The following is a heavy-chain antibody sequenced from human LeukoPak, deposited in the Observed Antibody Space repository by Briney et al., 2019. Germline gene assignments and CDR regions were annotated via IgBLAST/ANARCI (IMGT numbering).Heavy chain of an antibody. D-gene: IGHD3-10*01. J-gene: IGHJ3*02. Sequence: GGSLRLSCAASGLTFSSYEMNWVRQAPGKGLEWVSYISSSGRTIYYADSVKGRFTVSRDNAKNSLYLQMNSLRAEDTAVYYCARDRESLAFDIWGQGTMVTVSS. CDR2: ISSSGRTI. CDR3: ARDRESLAFDI. V-gene: IGHV3-48*03. CDR1: GLTFSSYE.